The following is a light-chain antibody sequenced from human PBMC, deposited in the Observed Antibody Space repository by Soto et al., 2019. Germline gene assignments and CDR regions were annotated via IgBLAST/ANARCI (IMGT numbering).Light chain of an antibody. CDR2: GAS. J-gene: IGKJ5*01. Sequence: EIVLTQSPGTLSLSPGERATLSCRASQSVSSSYLAWYQQKPRQAPRLLIYGASSRATGIPHTFSGSGSATDFTLPTSSLQPEDFAAYYCQQHGRPPPATFGQGTQLEIK. CDR1: QSVSSSY. V-gene: IGKV3-20*01. CDR3: QQHGRPPPAT.